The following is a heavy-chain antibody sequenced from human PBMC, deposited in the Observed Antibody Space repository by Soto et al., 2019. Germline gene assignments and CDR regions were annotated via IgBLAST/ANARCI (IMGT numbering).Heavy chain of an antibody. CDR2: ISGSGGIT. CDR1: GFTFSSYA. J-gene: IGHJ6*02. CDR3: AKVGRGGRGYYYGMHA. Sequence: GGSLRLSCAASGFTFSSYAMRGVRQAPGKGLEWVSAISGSGGITYYADSVKGRFTIARGNSKNTVYMQMNSLRAEGTAVYYCAKVGRGGRGYYYGMHAWGQGNKLT. D-gene: IGHD1-26*01. V-gene: IGHV3-23*01.